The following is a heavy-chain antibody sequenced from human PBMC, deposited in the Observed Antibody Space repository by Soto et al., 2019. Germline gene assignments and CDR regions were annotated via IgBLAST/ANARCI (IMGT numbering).Heavy chain of an antibody. CDR2: LYYTGST. Sequence: PSETLSLTCTVSGASISGHHWGWIRQPPGKGLEWIGYLYYTGSTNYNPSLKSRVTMSVDTAKNQFSLKLDSVTAADTAVYYCARGFAIGWYTYYFDPWGQGPLVTVPQ. J-gene: IGHJ4*02. CDR1: GASISGHH. CDR3: ARGFAIGWYTYYFDP. V-gene: IGHV4-59*08. D-gene: IGHD6-19*01.